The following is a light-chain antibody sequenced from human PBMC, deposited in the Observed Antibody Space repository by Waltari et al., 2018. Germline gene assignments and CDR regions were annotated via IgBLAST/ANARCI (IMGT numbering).Light chain of an antibody. Sequence: DIVMTQSPLSLPVTPGEPASISCRSSQSLLHNNGYNYLDWYLQEPGQSPQLLIYLGSNRASGVPDRFSGSGSGTDFTLKISRVEAEDVGVYYCMQALQTPLTFGGGTKVEI. V-gene: IGKV2-28*01. CDR3: MQALQTPLT. J-gene: IGKJ4*01. CDR2: LGS. CDR1: QSLLHNNGYNY.